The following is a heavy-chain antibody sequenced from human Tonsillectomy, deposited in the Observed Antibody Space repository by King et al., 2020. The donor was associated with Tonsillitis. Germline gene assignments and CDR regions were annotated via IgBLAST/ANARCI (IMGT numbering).Heavy chain of an antibody. V-gene: IGHV3-7*01. D-gene: IGHD3-10*01. CDR1: GFTFSSYW. Sequence: VQLVESGGGLVQPRGSLRLSCAASGFTFSSYWMSWVRQAPGKGLEWVANIKQDGSEKYYVDSVKGRFTISRDNAKNSLYLQMNSLRAEDTAVYYCARDAGSGSYYSFDYWGQGTLVTVSS. CDR2: IKQDGSEK. CDR3: ARDAGSGSYYSFDY. J-gene: IGHJ4*02.